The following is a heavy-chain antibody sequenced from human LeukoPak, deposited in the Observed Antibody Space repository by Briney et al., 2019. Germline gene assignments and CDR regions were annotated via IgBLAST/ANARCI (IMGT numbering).Heavy chain of an antibody. CDR3: ARDVAAADYYFDY. V-gene: IGHV4-59*01. J-gene: IGHJ4*02. D-gene: IGHD6-13*01. CDR2: IYYSGST. Sequence: KPSETLSLTXTVSGGSISSYYWSWIRQPPGKGLEWIGYIYYSGSTNYNPSLKSRVTISVDTSKNQFSLKLSSVTAADTAVYYCARDVAAADYYFDYWGQGTLVTVSS. CDR1: GGSISSYY.